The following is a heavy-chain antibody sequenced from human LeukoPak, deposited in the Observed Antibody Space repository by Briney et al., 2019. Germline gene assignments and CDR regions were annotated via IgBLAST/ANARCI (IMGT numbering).Heavy chain of an antibody. J-gene: IGHJ6*02. CDR3: ATGTPMVRGVLYGMDV. CDR1: GGTFSSYA. D-gene: IGHD3-10*01. V-gene: IGHV1-24*01. CDR2: FDPEDGET. Sequence: ASVKVSCKASGGTFSSYAISWVRQAPGQGLEWMGGFDPEDGETIYAQKFQGRVTMTEDTSTDTAYMELSSLRSEDTAVYYCATGTPMVRGVLYGMDVWGQGTTVTVSS.